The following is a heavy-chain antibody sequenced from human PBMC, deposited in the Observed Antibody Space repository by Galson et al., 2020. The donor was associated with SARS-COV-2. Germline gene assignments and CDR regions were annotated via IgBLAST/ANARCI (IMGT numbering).Heavy chain of an antibody. D-gene: IGHD1-26*01. CDR1: GFTFSSYG. CDR3: AKPYSGSYSSYFDY. V-gene: IGHV3-30*18. CDR2: ISYDGSNK. J-gene: IGHJ4*02. Sequence: GGSLRLSCAASGFTFSSYGMHWVRQAPGKGLEWVAVISYDGSNKYYADSVKGRFTISRDNSKNTLYLQMNSLRAEDTAVYYCAKPYSGSYSSYFDYWGQGTLVTVSS.